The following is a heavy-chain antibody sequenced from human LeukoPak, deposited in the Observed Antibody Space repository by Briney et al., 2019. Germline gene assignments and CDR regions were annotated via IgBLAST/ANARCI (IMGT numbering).Heavy chain of an antibody. CDR2: IYYSGST. CDR1: GGSISSSSYY. CDR3: ARVCVIQHAPRIDRYYYYGMDV. Sequence: PSETLSLTCTVSGGSISSSSYYWGWIRQPPGKGLEWIGSIYYSGSTNYNPSLKSRVTISVDTSKNQFSLKLSSVTAADTAVYYCARVCVIQHAPRIDRYYYYGMDVWGQGTTVTVSS. J-gene: IGHJ6*02. D-gene: IGHD5-18*01. V-gene: IGHV4-39*07.